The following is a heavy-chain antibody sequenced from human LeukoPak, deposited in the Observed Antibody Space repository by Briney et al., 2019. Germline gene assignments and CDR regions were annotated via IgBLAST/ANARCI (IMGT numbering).Heavy chain of an antibody. CDR1: GGSISGYY. J-gene: IGHJ4*02. V-gene: IGHV4-59*01. D-gene: IGHD1-26*01. CDR3: AASGGSYSFDY. CDR2: IYYSGST. Sequence: SETLSLTCTVSGGSISGYYWSWIRQPPGKGLEWIGYIYYSGSTNYNPSLKSRVTISVDTSKNQFSLKLSSVTAADTAVYYCAASGGSYSFDYWGQGTLVTVSS.